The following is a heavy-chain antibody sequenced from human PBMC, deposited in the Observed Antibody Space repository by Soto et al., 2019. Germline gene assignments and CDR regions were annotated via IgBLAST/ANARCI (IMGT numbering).Heavy chain of an antibody. V-gene: IGHV2-5*02. Sequence: QITLKESGPTLVKPTQTLTLTCTFSGFSLSTSGVGVGWVRQPPGKALEWLTLFYWDDDRRYNPSLRNRLTFTKDTSKNQVVLTMTNMDPVDTARYYCAHGSSIVEAPAFDYWGQGILVTVSS. CDR3: AHGSSIVEAPAFDY. CDR1: GFSLSTSGVG. D-gene: IGHD1-26*01. J-gene: IGHJ4*02. CDR2: FYWDDDR.